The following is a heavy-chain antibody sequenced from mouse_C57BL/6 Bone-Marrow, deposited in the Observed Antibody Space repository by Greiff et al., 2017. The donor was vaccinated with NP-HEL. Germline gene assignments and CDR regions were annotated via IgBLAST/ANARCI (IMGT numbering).Heavy chain of an antibody. CDR3: ARGDYYGSSPWYFDY. CDR2: IDPSDSYT. CDR1: GYTFTSYW. D-gene: IGHD1-1*01. V-gene: IGHV1-59*01. J-gene: IGHJ2*01. Sequence: VQLQQPGAELVRPGTSVKLSCKASGYTFTSYWMHWVKQRPGQGLEWIGVIDPSDSYTNYNQKFKGTATLTVDTSSSTADMQLSSLTSEDSAVYYCARGDYYGSSPWYFDYWGQGTTLTVSS.